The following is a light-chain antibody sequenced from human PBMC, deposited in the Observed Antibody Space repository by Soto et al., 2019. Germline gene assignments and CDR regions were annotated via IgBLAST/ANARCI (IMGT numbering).Light chain of an antibody. Sequence: QSVLTQPPSVSGAPGQRVTISCTGSSSNIGAGYDVHWYQQLPGTAPKLLISGNSNRPSGVPDRFSGSKSGTSASLAITGLQAEDEADYYCQAYGSSLSGGVFGGGTKLTVL. V-gene: IGLV1-40*01. J-gene: IGLJ3*02. CDR1: SSNIGAGYD. CDR2: GNS. CDR3: QAYGSSLSGGV.